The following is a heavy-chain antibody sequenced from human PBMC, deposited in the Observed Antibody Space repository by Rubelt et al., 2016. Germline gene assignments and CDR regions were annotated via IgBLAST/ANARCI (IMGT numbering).Heavy chain of an antibody. Sequence: QVQLQESGPGLVKPSQTLSLTCTVSGGSISSGGYYWSWIRQPPGKGLEWIGYISYSGSTNYNPLLRSWVTISVATSKNQFSLKLSAVTAADTAVYYCARDPYYYGSGSYLDYWSQGTLVTVSS. D-gene: IGHD3-10*01. CDR2: ISYSGST. CDR1: GGSISSGGYY. CDR3: ARDPYYYGSGSYLDY. V-gene: IGHV4-61*08. J-gene: IGHJ4*02.